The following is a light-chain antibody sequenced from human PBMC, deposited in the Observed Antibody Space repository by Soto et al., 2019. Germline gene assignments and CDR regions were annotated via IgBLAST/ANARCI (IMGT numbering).Light chain of an antibody. V-gene: IGLV2-11*01. CDR1: SSDVGGYNY. Sequence: QSVLTQPRSVSGSPGQSVTISCTGTSSDVGGYNYVSWYQQHPGKAPKLMIYDVSKRPSGVPDRFSGSKSGNTASLTIAGLQAEDEADYFCCSYACSYTTLYVVGTGTKLTVL. CDR2: DVS. J-gene: IGLJ1*01. CDR3: CSYACSYTTLYV.